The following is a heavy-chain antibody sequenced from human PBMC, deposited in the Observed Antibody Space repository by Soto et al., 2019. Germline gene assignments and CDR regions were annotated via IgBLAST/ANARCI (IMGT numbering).Heavy chain of an antibody. Sequence: PGGSLRLSCSASGFTFSSYAMHWVRQAPGKGLEYVSAISSNGGSTYYADSVKGRFTISRDNSKNTLYLQMSSLRSEDTAVYYCARARVKQLVIPSWFDPWGQGTLVNVSS. D-gene: IGHD6-13*01. CDR3: ARARVKQLVIPSWFDP. J-gene: IGHJ5*02. CDR2: ISSNGGST. CDR1: GFTFSSYA. V-gene: IGHV3-64D*08.